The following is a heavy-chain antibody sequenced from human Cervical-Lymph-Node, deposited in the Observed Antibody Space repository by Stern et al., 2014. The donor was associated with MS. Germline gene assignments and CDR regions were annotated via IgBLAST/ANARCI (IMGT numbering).Heavy chain of an antibody. J-gene: IGHJ6*02. CDR3: VRAEGYYGMDV. CDR2: INSGNGNT. CDR1: GYTFTSSS. Sequence: VQLVQSGAEVKKPGASVKVSCEASGYTFTSSSIHWVCQAPGQRLEWMGWINSGNGNTKYSEKFQGRVTITRDTAASTAYMELSSLRSEDTAVYYCVRAEGYYGMDVWGQGTTVTVSS. V-gene: IGHV1-3*01.